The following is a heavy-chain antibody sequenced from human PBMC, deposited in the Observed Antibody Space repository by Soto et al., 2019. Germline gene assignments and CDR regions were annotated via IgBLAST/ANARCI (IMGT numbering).Heavy chain of an antibody. D-gene: IGHD2-15*01. CDR3: ARALGGPPHNWFDP. Sequence: QVQLVQSGAEVKKPGASVKVSCKASGYTFTSYGISWVRQAPGQGLEWMGWISAYNGNTNYAQKLQGRVTMTTDTSTSPAYMELRSLSSDATAVYYCARALGGPPHNWFDPWGQGTLVTVSS. J-gene: IGHJ5*02. CDR2: ISAYNGNT. CDR1: GYTFTSYG. V-gene: IGHV1-18*01.